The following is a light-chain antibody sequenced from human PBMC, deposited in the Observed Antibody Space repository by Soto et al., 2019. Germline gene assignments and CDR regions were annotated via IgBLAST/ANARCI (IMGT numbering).Light chain of an antibody. V-gene: IGKV3-20*01. Sequence: EIVLTQSPGTLTLSPGERATLSCRASQTVSSNSLAWYQQKAGQAPRVLIFDVSTRATGIPARFSGSGSATDFTLTISSLEPEDFAVYYCQQYGSSGTFGQGTKVDIK. CDR3: QQYGSSGT. J-gene: IGKJ1*01. CDR1: QTVSSNS. CDR2: DVS.